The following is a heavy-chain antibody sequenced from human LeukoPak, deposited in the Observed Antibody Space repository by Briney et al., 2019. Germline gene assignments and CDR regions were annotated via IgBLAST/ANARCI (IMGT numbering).Heavy chain of an antibody. CDR3: AWDSSGYYYFDY. CDR1: GYTFTGYY. J-gene: IGHJ4*02. D-gene: IGHD3-22*01. Sequence: ASVKVSCKASGYTFTGYYMHWVRQAPGQGLEWMGWINPNSGGTNYAQKFQGRVTMTRDTSISTAYMELSRLRSDDAAVYYCAWDSSGYYYFDYWGQGTLVTVSS. V-gene: IGHV1-2*02. CDR2: INPNSGGT.